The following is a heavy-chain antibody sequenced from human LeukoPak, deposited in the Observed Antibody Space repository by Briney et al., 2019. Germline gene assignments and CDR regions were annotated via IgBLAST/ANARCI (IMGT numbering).Heavy chain of an antibody. CDR2: ISWNSGSI. D-gene: IGHD3-10*01. CDR1: GFTFDDYA. J-gene: IGHJ6*03. Sequence: GRSLRLSCAASGFTFDDYAMHWVRQAPGKGLEWVSGISWNSGSIGYADSVKGRFTISRDNAKNSLYLQMNSLRAEDTALYYCARVYYGSGSLHYYYYYMDVWGKGTTVTISS. CDR3: ARVYYGSGSLHYYYYYMDV. V-gene: IGHV3-9*01.